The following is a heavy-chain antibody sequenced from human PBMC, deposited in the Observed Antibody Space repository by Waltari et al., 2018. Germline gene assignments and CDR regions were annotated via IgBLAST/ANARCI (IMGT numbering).Heavy chain of an antibody. V-gene: IGHV3-30*18. D-gene: IGHD2-2*01. CDR1: GFTFSNYA. Sequence: QVQLAQSGGGMVPPGRSLRLSCAAPGFTFSNYAMHWVRQAPGKGMEWVAGILYDGSNKYYADSVKGRLTISRDNSKNTLYLQMNSLRAEDTAVYYCAKDGMPYLWGQGTLVTVSS. CDR3: AKDGMPYL. CDR2: ILYDGSNK. J-gene: IGHJ5*02.